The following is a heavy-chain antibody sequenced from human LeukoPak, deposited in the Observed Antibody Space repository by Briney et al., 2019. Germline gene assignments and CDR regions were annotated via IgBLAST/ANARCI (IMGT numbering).Heavy chain of an antibody. CDR3: ARDLTRAPDRYYYYGMDV. CDR1: GFTVSSNY. V-gene: IGHV3-66*01. CDR2: IYSGGST. Sequence: GGSLRLSCAASGFTVSSNYMSWVRQAPGKGLEWVSVIYSGGSTYYADSVKGRFTISRDNSKNTLYLQMNSLRAEDTAVYYCARDLTRAPDRYYYYGMDVWGQGTTVTVSS. D-gene: IGHD1-14*01. J-gene: IGHJ6*02.